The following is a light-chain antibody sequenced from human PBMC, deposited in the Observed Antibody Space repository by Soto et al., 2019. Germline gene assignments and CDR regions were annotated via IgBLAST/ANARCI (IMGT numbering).Light chain of an antibody. CDR2: AAS. V-gene: IGKV1-12*01. CDR3: QQANSFPFT. Sequence: DIQMTQSPSSVSASVGDRVTSTCRASQGISSWLAWYQQKPRKAPKLLIYAASSLQSGVPSRFSGSGSRTDCTLTMSSLQPEEFATYYEQQANSFPFTFCPGTKVDIK. J-gene: IGKJ3*01. CDR1: QGISSW.